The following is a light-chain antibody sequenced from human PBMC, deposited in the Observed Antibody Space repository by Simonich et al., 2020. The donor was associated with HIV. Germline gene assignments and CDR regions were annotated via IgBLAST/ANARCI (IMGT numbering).Light chain of an antibody. CDR1: HSVLYSSNNKNH. V-gene: IGKV4-1*01. Sequence: DILMTQSPDSLAVSLGERATINCKSRHSVLYSSNNKNHLAWYQQKPGQTPKLLIYWASTRESGVPDRFSGSGSGTDCTLTISSLQAKDVAVYYCQQYYSTPRTFGQGTKLEIK. CDR3: QQYYSTPRT. J-gene: IGKJ2*01. CDR2: WAS.